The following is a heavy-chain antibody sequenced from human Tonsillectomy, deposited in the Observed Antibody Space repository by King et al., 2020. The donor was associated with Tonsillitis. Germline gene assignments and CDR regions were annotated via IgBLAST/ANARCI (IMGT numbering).Heavy chain of an antibody. CDR3: ARADDSSGCYNAFDI. CDR2: ISAYNGNT. Sequence: VQLVESGAEVKKPGASVKVSCKASGYTFTSYAISWVRQAPGQGLEWMGWISAYNGNTNYAQKFQGRVTMTTDTSTGTAYMDLRSLRSDDTAVYYCARADDSSGCYNAFDIWGQGTMVTVSS. D-gene: IGHD3-22*01. V-gene: IGHV1-18*04. J-gene: IGHJ3*02. CDR1: GYTFTSYA.